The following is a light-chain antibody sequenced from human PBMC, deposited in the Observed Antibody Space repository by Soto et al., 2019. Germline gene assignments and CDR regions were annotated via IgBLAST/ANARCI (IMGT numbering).Light chain of an antibody. Sequence: DIQMTRSPSSLSASVGDRVTITCQASQNINNYLNWYQQKPGKAPKRLIYAASSLQSGVPSRFSGSGSWTEFTLTISSLQPEDFATYYCLQHNDYPWTFGQGTKVDIK. V-gene: IGKV1-17*01. CDR3: LQHNDYPWT. CDR2: AAS. CDR1: QNINNY. J-gene: IGKJ1*01.